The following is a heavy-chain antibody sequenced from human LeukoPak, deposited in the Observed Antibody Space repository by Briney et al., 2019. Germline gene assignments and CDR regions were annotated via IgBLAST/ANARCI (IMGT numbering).Heavy chain of an antibody. Sequence: ASVKVSCKASGYTFTSYDINWVRQATGQGLEWMGWMNPNSGNTGYAQKFRGRVTMTRNTSISTAYMELSSLRSEDTAVYYCARGTIGVVIIARPYYYYYGMDVWGQGTTVTVSS. CDR1: GYTFTSYD. CDR2: MNPNSGNT. V-gene: IGHV1-8*01. CDR3: ARGTIGVVIIARPYYYYYGMDV. J-gene: IGHJ6*02. D-gene: IGHD3-3*01.